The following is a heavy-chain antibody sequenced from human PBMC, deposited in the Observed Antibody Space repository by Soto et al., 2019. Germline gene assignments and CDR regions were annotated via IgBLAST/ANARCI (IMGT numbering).Heavy chain of an antibody. CDR1: GFTFSSYG. D-gene: IGHD1-1*01. V-gene: IGHV3-30*03. J-gene: IGHJ6*02. CDR3: ASDDLEHPSHYYYYYYGMDV. Sequence: PGGSLRLSCAASGFTFSSYGMHWVRQAPGKGLEWVAVISYDGSNKYYADSVKGRFTISRDNSKNTLYLQMNSLRAEDTAVYYCASDDLEHPSHYYYYYYGMDVWGQGTTVTVSS. CDR2: ISYDGSNK.